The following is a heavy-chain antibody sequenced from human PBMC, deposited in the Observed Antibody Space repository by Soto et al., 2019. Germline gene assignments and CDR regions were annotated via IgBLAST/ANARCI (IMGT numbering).Heavy chain of an antibody. D-gene: IGHD5-18*01. Sequence: QVQLVESGGGVVQPGRSLRLSCAASGFTFSSYGMHWVLQAPGKGLEWVAVISYDGSNKYYADSVKGRFTISRDNSKNTLYLQMNSLRAEDTAVYYCAKVPHSDSYGYPTPWTFDYWGQGTLVTVSS. CDR3: AKVPHSDSYGYPTPWTFDY. CDR2: ISYDGSNK. V-gene: IGHV3-30*18. J-gene: IGHJ4*02. CDR1: GFTFSSYG.